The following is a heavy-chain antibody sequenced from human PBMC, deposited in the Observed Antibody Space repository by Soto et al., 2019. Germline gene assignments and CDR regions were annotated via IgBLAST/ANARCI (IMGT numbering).Heavy chain of an antibody. CDR3: AKQTYYYDSSGGEYYYGMHX. CDR1: GFTFSNYG. Sequence: WGSLRLSFAASGFTFSNYGMHWVRQAPGKGLEGVSVISYDGSNKYYEDSVKGRFTISRDNSKNTLYLQMKSPRAADTAVYYCAKQTYYYDSSGGEYYYGMHXWGQGTTVTVS. D-gene: IGHD3-22*01. V-gene: IGHV3-30*18. CDR2: ISYDGSNK. J-gene: IGHJ6*02.